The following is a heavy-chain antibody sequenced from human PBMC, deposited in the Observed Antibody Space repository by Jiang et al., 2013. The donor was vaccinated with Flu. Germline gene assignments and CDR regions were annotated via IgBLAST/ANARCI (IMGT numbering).Heavy chain of an antibody. CDR2: IYYSGST. Sequence: ETLSLTCTVSGGSISSSGYVLGLDPPAPRKGLEWIGSIYYSGSTYYNPSLKSRVTISVDTSKNQFSLKLSSVTAADTAVYYCARSRRITIFGVGQPYYFDYWGQGTLVTVSS. D-gene: IGHD3-3*01. CDR1: GGSISSSGYV. CDR3: ARSRRITIFGVGQPYYFDY. J-gene: IGHJ4*02. V-gene: IGHV4-39*07.